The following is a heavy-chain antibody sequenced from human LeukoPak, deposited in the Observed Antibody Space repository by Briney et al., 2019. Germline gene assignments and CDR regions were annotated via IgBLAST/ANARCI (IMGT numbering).Heavy chain of an antibody. CDR2: IKQDGSEK. V-gene: IGHV3-7*04. CDR1: GFTFSNYW. CDR3: ARVAGANWYFDL. Sequence: PGGSLRLSCAASGFTFSNYWMSWVRQAPGKGLEWVANIKQDGSEKYYVESVKGRFTISRDNAKNSLYLQMNSLRADDTAEYYCARVAGANWYFDLWGRGTLVTVSS. D-gene: IGHD4/OR15-4a*01. J-gene: IGHJ2*01.